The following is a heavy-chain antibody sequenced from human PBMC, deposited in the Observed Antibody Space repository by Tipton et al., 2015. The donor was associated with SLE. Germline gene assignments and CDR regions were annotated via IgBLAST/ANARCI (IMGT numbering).Heavy chain of an antibody. D-gene: IGHD2/OR15-2a*01. Sequence: LRLSCTVSGGSISSLSWSWIRQPPGKRLEWIGYIFHTGSTNYNPSLKSRVAMSVDMSKNQFSLKLTSVTAADTAVYYCASVKPVSPLWGQGTLVIVSS. CDR3: ASVKPVSPL. CDR1: GGSISSLS. V-gene: IGHV4-59*01. CDR2: IFHTGST. J-gene: IGHJ4*02.